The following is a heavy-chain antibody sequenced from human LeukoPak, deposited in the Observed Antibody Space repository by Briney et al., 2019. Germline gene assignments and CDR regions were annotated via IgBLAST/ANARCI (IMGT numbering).Heavy chain of an antibody. D-gene: IGHD6-25*01. CDR2: VYYGRSP. Sequence: PSETLSLTCTVSGDSISRSTYYWAWIRQPPGKGLEWIGSVYYGRSPYFNPSLESRATISVGTSKNHFSLKMSSVTAADTAVYYCARSSGTGTFSYWGQGTLVTVSS. CDR3: ARSSGTGTFSY. V-gene: IGHV4-39*02. CDR1: GDSISRSTYY. J-gene: IGHJ4*02.